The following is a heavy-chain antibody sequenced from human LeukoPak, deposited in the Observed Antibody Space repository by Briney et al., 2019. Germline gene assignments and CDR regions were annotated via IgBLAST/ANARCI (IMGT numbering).Heavy chain of an antibody. V-gene: IGHV3-33*06. J-gene: IGHJ1*01. CDR3: AKPGETTWFEYFHH. CDR2: IWYDGSNK. CDR1: GFTFSSYG. D-gene: IGHD3-10*01. Sequence: QPGGSLRLSCAASGFTFSSYGMHWVRQAPGKGLEWVAVIWYDGSNKYYADSVKGRFTISRDNSKNTLYLQMNSLRAEDTAVYYCAKPGETTWFEYFHHWGQGTLVTVSS.